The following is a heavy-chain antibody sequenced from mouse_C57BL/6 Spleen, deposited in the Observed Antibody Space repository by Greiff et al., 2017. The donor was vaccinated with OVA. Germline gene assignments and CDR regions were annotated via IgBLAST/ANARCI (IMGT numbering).Heavy chain of an antibody. J-gene: IGHJ4*01. Sequence: EVMLVESGGELVKPGGSLKLSCAASGFTFSSYGMSWVRQTPDKRLEWVATISSGGSYTYYPDSVKGRFTISRDNAKNTLYLQMSSLKSEDTAMYYCARERDYYGSRDYAMDYWGQGTSVTVSS. V-gene: IGHV5-6*01. CDR1: GFTFSSYG. CDR2: ISSGGSYT. D-gene: IGHD1-1*01. CDR3: ARERDYYGSRDYAMDY.